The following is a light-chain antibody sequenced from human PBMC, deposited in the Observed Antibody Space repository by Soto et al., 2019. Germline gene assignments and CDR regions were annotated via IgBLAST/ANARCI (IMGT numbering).Light chain of an antibody. CDR1: QSVSSS. J-gene: IGKJ4*01. V-gene: IGKV3-15*01. Sequence: DIVMTQSPATLSVSPGERATLSCRASQSVSSSLAWYQQKPGQAPRLLIYGASTRATGIPARFSGSGSGTEFTLTISSLQSEDFAVYYCQQYNDWPITFGGGTKE. CDR3: QQYNDWPIT. CDR2: GAS.